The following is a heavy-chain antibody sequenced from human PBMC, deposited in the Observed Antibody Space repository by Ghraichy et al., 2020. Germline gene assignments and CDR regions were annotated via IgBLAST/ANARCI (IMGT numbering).Heavy chain of an antibody. CDR1: GVTVSSNS. V-gene: IGHV3-66*01. CDR3: ARAGDSSYYYGMDV. J-gene: IGHJ6*02. Sequence: GSLRLSCAGSGVTVSSNSMSWVRQAPGKGLEWVSVTYTGGSTYYADSVKGRFTISRDNSKNTLYLQMNSLRVEDTAVYYCARAGDSSYYYGMDVWGQGTTVTVSS. D-gene: IGHD3-10*01. CDR2: TYTGGST.